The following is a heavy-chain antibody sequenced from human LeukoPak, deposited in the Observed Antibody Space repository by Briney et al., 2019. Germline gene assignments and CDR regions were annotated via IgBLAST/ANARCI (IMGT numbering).Heavy chain of an antibody. D-gene: IGHD6-6*01. V-gene: IGHV3-11*04. Sequence: PGGSLRLSCAASGFTFSGHYMNWIRQAPGKGLEWASYISSSGRTISYADSVKGRFTIFRDNAKNSLYLQMNSLRAEDTAVYFCAREISTRPLDTWGQGTLVTVSS. CDR2: ISSSGRTI. CDR1: GFTFSGHY. J-gene: IGHJ5*02. CDR3: AREISTRPLDT.